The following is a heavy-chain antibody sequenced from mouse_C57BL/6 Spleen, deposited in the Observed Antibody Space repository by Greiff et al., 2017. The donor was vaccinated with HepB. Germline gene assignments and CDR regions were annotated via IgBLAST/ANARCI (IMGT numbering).Heavy chain of an antibody. Sequence: VQLQQSGAELVRPGSSVKLSCKASGYTFTSYWMHWVKQRPIQGLEWIGNIDPSDSETHYNQKFKDKATLTVDKSSSTAYMQLSSLTSEDSAVYYCARRGYYYGSSYKYFDVWGTWTTVTVSS. CDR2: IDPSDSET. J-gene: IGHJ1*03. CDR3: ARRGYYYGSSYKYFDV. D-gene: IGHD1-1*01. V-gene: IGHV1-52*01. CDR1: GYTFTSYW.